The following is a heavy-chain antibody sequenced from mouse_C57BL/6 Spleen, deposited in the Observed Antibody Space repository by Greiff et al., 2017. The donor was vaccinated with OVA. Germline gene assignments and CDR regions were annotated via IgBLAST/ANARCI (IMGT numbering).Heavy chain of an antibody. D-gene: IGHD2-1*01. CDR2: IYPGDGDT. Sequence: QVQLQQSGAELVKPGASVKISCKASGYAFSSYWMNWVKQRPGKGLEWIGQIYPGDGDTNYNAKFKGKATLTADKSSSTAYMQLSSLTSEDSAVYYCARSNYEGYYFDYWGQGTTLTVSS. V-gene: IGHV1-80*01. J-gene: IGHJ2*01. CDR1: GYAFSSYW. CDR3: ARSNYEGYYFDY.